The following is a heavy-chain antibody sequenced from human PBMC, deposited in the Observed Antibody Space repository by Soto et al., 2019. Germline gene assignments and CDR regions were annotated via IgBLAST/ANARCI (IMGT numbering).Heavy chain of an antibody. J-gene: IGHJ6*02. V-gene: IGHV3-23*01. CDR3: ARDVPSPPQLWLHDDYGMDV. D-gene: IGHD6-19*01. CDR2: ISGTASRT. CDR1: GFTPTTTP. Sequence: GGSLRLSCAGSGFTPTTTPLSWVRQPPGKGLEWVTTISGTASRTSYVDSVKGRSFISRDNSKNTVTLQMNNLTVDDTAVYYCARDVPSPPQLWLHDDYGMDVWGQGSTVTVSS.